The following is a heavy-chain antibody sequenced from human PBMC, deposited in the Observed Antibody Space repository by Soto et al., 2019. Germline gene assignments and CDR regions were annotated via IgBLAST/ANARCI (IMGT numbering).Heavy chain of an antibody. J-gene: IGHJ4*02. D-gene: IGHD1-26*01. V-gene: IGHV3-30-3*01. CDR2: MAYDGNRE. Sequence: QVQLVESGGGVVQPGRSLRLSCAASGFTFSMYVMHWVRQAPGKGLEWVAVMAYDGNREYYGDSVKGRFFVSRDNFKNTLYLQMNSLRPEDTAVYYCARVGGSFYGSWDSWGQGALVTVSS. CDR1: GFTFSMYV. CDR3: ARVGGSFYGSWDS.